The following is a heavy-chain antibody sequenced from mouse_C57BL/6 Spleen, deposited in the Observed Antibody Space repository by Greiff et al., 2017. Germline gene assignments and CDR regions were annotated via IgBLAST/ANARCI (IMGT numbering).Heavy chain of an antibody. CDR3: ARDLGDYGRGYFDV. V-gene: IGHV5-4*01. D-gene: IGHD1-1*01. J-gene: IGHJ1*03. CDR2: ISDGGSYT. CDR1: GFTFSSYA. Sequence: EVQLVESGGGLVKPGGSLKLSCAASGFTFSSYAMSWVRQTPEKRLEWVATISDGGSYTYYPDNVKGRFTISRDNAKNNLYLQMSHLKSEDTAMYYCARDLGDYGRGYFDVWGTGTTVTVSS.